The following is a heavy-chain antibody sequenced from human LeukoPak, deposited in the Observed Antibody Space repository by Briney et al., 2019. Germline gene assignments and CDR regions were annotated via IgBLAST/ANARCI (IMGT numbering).Heavy chain of an antibody. Sequence: TSQTLSLTCTVSGGSISSGGYYWTWIRQHPGKGLEWIGYIYYSGSTYYNPSLKSRVTISVDTSKNQFSLRLSSVTAADTAVYYCALGYCGGGSCYARKYFQHWGQGTLVTVSS. D-gene: IGHD2-15*01. CDR1: GGSISSGGYY. CDR2: IYYSGST. V-gene: IGHV4-31*03. J-gene: IGHJ1*01. CDR3: ALGYCGGGSCYARKYFQH.